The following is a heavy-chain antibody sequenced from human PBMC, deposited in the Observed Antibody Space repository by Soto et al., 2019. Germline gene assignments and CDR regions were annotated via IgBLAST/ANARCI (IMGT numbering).Heavy chain of an antibody. CDR3: ARDRSDIVVVVAASNWFDP. J-gene: IGHJ5*02. CDR2: ISAYNGNT. Sequence: ASVKVSCKASGYTFTSYGISWVRQAPGQGLEWMGWISAYNGNTNYAQKFQGRVTITADKSTSTAYMELSSLRSEDTAVYYCARDRSDIVVVVAASNWFDPWGQGTLVTVSS. V-gene: IGHV1-18*01. CDR1: GYTFTSYG. D-gene: IGHD2-15*01.